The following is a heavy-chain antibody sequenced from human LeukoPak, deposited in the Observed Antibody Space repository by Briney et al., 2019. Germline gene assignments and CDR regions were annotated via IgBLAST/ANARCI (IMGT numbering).Heavy chain of an antibody. CDR1: GFTFSSYA. V-gene: IGHV3-23*01. D-gene: IGHD2-2*01. J-gene: IGHJ5*02. CDR3: AKDLGDIVVVPAQGLDP. CDR2: ISGSGGST. Sequence: GGSLRLSCAASGFTFSSYAMSWVRQAPGKGLEWVSAISGSGGSTYYADSVKGRFTISRDNSKNTLYLQMNSLRAEDTAVYYCAKDLGDIVVVPAQGLDPWGQGTLVTVSS.